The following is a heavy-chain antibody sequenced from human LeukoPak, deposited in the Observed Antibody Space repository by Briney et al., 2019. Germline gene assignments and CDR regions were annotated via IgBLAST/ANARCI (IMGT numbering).Heavy chain of an antibody. CDR2: ISSSGSTK. J-gene: IGHJ6*02. Sequence: GGSLRLSCAASGFTFSDYYMSWIRQAPGKGLEWVSYISSSGSTKYYADSMKGRFTISRDNAKNSLYLQMNSLRAEDTAVYYCARVVVPAAMGYYYYGMDVWGQGTTVTVSS. V-gene: IGHV3-11*01. D-gene: IGHD2-2*01. CDR1: GFTFSDYY. CDR3: ARVVVPAAMGYYYYGMDV.